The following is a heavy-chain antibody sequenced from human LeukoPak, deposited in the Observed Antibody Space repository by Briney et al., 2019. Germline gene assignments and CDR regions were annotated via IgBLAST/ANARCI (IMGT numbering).Heavy chain of an antibody. Sequence: SETLSPTCTVSGGSISSYYWSWIRQPPGKGLEWIGYIYYSGSTNYNPSLKSRVTISVDTSKNQFSLKLSSVTAADTAVYYCARGYCSSTSCPFDYWGQGTLVTVSS. CDR1: GGSISSYY. CDR3: ARGYCSSTSCPFDY. J-gene: IGHJ4*02. CDR2: IYYSGST. V-gene: IGHV4-59*01. D-gene: IGHD2-2*01.